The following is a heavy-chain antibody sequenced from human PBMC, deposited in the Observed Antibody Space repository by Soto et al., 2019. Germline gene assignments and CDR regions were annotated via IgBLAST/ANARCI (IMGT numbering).Heavy chain of an antibody. CDR3: ARDASSGWYHDAFDI. J-gene: IGHJ3*02. Sequence: PGGSLRLSCAASGFTFSSYGMHWVRQAPGKGLEWVAVIWYDGSNKYYADSVKGRFTISRDNSKNTLYLQMNSLRAEDTAVYYCARDASSGWYHDAFDIWGQGTMVTVSS. D-gene: IGHD6-19*01. CDR2: IWYDGSNK. V-gene: IGHV3-33*01. CDR1: GFTFSSYG.